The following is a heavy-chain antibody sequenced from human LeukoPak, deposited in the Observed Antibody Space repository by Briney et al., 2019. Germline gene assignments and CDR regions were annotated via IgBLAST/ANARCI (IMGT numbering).Heavy chain of an antibody. CDR2: ISYDGSNK. D-gene: IGHD3-22*01. Sequence: GGSLRLSCAASGFTFNSYDMQWVRQAPGKGLEWVAIISYDGSNKYYADSVKGRFTISRDNSKNTLYLQLNSLRAEDTAVYYCARGSAYLYDSNAYGDYWGQGTLVTVSS. J-gene: IGHJ4*02. V-gene: IGHV3-30-3*01. CDR3: ARGSAYLYDSNAYGDY. CDR1: GFTFNSYD.